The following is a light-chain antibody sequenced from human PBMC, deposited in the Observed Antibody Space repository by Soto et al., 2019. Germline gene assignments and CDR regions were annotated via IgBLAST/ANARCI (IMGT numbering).Light chain of an antibody. CDR3: QQYYSYPWT. CDR2: KAS. J-gene: IGKJ1*01. Sequence: DIQMTQSPSTLSASVGDRIIITCRASQNVGKYLAWYQQRPGKAPKGLISKASSLESGAPSRFSGSGSGTEFTLTISSLQPEDFGTDYCQQYYSYPWTFGRGTKV. V-gene: IGKV1-5*03. CDR1: QNVGKY.